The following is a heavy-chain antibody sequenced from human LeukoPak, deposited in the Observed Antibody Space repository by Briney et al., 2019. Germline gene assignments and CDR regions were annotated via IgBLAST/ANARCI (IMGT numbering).Heavy chain of an antibody. Sequence: GGSLRLSCAASGFTVSSNYMSWVRQAPGKGLEWVSVIYSGGSTYYRDSVKGRFTISRDNSKNTLYLQMNSLRVEDTAVYYCATEGSGMAGVGAFDIWGQGTMVTVSS. CDR3: ATEGSGMAGVGAFDI. CDR2: IYSGGST. J-gene: IGHJ3*02. CDR1: GFTVSSNY. D-gene: IGHD5-18*01. V-gene: IGHV3-53*01.